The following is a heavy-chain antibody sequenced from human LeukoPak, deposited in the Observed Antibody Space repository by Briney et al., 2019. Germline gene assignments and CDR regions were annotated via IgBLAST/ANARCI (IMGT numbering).Heavy chain of an antibody. CDR3: ARDRGGVIAPYYFDY. CDR1: GFTFSSYS. CDR2: ISSCSSYI. Sequence: GGSLRLSCAASGFTFSSYSMNWVRQAPGKGLEWVSSISSCSSYIYYADSVKGRFTISRDNAKNSLYLQMNSLRAEDTAVYYCARDRGGVIAPYYFDYWGQGTLVTVSS. J-gene: IGHJ4*02. V-gene: IGHV3-21*01. D-gene: IGHD3-16*02.